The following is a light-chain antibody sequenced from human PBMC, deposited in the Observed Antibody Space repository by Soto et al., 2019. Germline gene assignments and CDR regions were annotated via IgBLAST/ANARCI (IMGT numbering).Light chain of an antibody. J-gene: IGLJ1*01. CDR3: SSYTTSSTVV. CDR2: EVS. Sequence: QSALTQPASVSGSPGQSITIYCPVTSRDVGSYNFVSWYQQRPGKAPMLMIYEVSNRPSGVSNRFSGSKSGNTASLTISGLQPEDEADYYCSSYTTSSTVVFGTGTNVTVL. V-gene: IGLV2-14*03. CDR1: SRDVGSYNF.